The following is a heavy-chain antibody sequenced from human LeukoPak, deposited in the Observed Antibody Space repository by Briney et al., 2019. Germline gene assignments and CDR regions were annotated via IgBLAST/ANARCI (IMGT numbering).Heavy chain of an antibody. Sequence: ASVKVSCKASGYTFTGYYMHWVRQAPGQGLEWMGRINPNSGGTNYAQKFQGRVTMTRDTSISTAYMELSRLRSDDTAVYYCVRDCGGDCYSSQDFDYWGQGTLVTVSS. CDR3: VRDCGGDCYSSQDFDY. V-gene: IGHV1-2*06. CDR1: GYTFTGYY. J-gene: IGHJ4*02. D-gene: IGHD2-21*02. CDR2: INPNSGGT.